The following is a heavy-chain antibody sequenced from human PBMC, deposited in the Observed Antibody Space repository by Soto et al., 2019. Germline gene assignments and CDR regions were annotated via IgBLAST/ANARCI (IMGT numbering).Heavy chain of an antibody. Sequence: ASVKVSCKASGYTFTSYYIHWVRQAPGQGLEWMGIINPRDGSTTYAQKFQGRVTMTRDTSTSTVYMELSSLRSEDTAVFYCARGSLEMTTITSYFDYWGQGTLVTVSS. V-gene: IGHV1-46*01. D-gene: IGHD4-4*01. J-gene: IGHJ4*02. CDR3: ARGSLEMTTITSYFDY. CDR1: GYTFTSYY. CDR2: INPRDGST.